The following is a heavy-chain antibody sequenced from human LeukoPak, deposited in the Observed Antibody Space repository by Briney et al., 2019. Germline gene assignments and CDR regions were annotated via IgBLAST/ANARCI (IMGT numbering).Heavy chain of an antibody. D-gene: IGHD2-2*01. CDR3: ARAEDIVVVPAAKKGAYDY. J-gene: IGHJ4*02. Sequence: SETLSLTCTVSGGSISSSSYYWGWIRQPPGKGLEWIGEINHSGSTNYNPSLKSRVTISVDTSKNQFSLKLSSVTAADTAVYYCARAEDIVVVPAAKKGAYDYWGQGTLVTVSS. CDR1: GGSISSSSYY. CDR2: INHSGST. V-gene: IGHV4-39*07.